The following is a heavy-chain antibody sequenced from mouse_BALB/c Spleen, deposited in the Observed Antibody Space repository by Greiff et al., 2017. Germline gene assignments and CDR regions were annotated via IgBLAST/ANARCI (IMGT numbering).Heavy chain of an antibody. J-gene: IGHJ2*01. CDR3: ARRSKGYFDY. CDR1: GFTFSSYG. V-gene: IGHV5-6*01. CDR2: ISSGGSYT. Sequence: EVQLVESGGDLVKPGGSLKLSCAASGFTFSSYGMSWVRQTPDKRLEWVATISSGGSYTYYPDSVKGRFTISRDNAKNTLYLQMSSLKSEDTAMYYCARRSKGYFDYWGQGTTLTVSS.